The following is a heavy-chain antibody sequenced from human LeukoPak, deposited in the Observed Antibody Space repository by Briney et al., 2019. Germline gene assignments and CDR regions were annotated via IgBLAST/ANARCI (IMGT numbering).Heavy chain of an antibody. Sequence: GGSLRLSCAASGFTFSSYWMSWVRQAPGKGLEWVANIKQDGSEKYYVDSVKGRFTISRDNAKNSLYLQMNSLRAEDTAVYYCARGRGKMAKYSTDVWGKGTTVTVSS. V-gene: IGHV3-7*03. CDR1: GFTFSSYW. D-gene: IGHD2-8*01. CDR2: IKQDGSEK. J-gene: IGHJ6*04. CDR3: ARGRGKMAKYSTDV.